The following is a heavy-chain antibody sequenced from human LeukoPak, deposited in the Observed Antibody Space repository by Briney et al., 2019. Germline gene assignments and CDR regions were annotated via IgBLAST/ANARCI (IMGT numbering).Heavy chain of an antibody. CDR1: GFTINRHW. CDR3: VRAVGGEFAS. D-gene: IGHD3-10*01. J-gene: IGHJ5*01. Sequence: GGSLRLSCAASGFTINRHWMSWVRQAPGKGLEWVTNMNKEGSEKYYVDSVKGRFTISRDDAKNSLFLEMNSLRPEDTALYYCVRAVGGEFASWGQGTLVTVSS. V-gene: IGHV3-7*01. CDR2: MNKEGSEK.